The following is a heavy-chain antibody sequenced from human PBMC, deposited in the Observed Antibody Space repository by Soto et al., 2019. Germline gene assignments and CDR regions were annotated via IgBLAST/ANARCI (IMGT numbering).Heavy chain of an antibody. CDR2: IYYSGST. J-gene: IGHJ5*02. CDR1: GGSISSYY. V-gene: IGHV4-59*01. D-gene: IGHD3-22*01. Sequence: SETLSLTCTVSGGSISSYYWSWIRQPPGKGLEWIGYIYYSGSTNYNPSLKSRVTISVDTSKNRFSLKLSSVTAADTAVYYCARGGFYYDSSGYMLHWFDPWGQGTLVTVSS. CDR3: ARGGFYYDSSGYMLHWFDP.